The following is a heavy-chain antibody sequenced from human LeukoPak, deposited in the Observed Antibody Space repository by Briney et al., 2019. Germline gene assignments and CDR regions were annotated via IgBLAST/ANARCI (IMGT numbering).Heavy chain of an antibody. CDR1: GFTFDDYG. D-gene: IGHD2-2*01. CDR2: INWNGGST. J-gene: IGHJ4*02. Sequence: GGSLRLSCAASGFTFDDYGMSWVRQAPGKGLEWVSGINWNGGSTGYADSVKGRFTISRDNAKNSLYLQMNSLRAEDTALYYCARVQGYCSSTSCYFDYWGQGTLAPVSS. V-gene: IGHV3-20*04. CDR3: ARVQGYCSSTSCYFDY.